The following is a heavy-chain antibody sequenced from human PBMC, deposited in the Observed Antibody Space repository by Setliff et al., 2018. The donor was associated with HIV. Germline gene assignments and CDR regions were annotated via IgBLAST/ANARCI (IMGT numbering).Heavy chain of an antibody. D-gene: IGHD4-17*01. CDR1: GGSITRTPYY. V-gene: IGHV4-39*07. J-gene: IGHJ4*02. CDR3: ARFEVTPVTTRDS. CDR2: IHHSGTA. Sequence: SETLSLTCTVSGGSITRTPYYWGWIRQPPGKGLEWIGSIHHSGTAYDNPSLKSRVTISLDKSTNQFSLKMKSVTAADSAVYYCARFEVTPVTTRDSWGQGTLVTVSP.